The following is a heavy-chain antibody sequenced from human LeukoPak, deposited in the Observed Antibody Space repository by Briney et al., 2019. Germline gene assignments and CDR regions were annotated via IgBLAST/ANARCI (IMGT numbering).Heavy chain of an antibody. Sequence: ASVKVSCKASGYTFTDYYMHWVRQAPGQGLEWMGWINPNSGGTNYAQKFQGRVTMTRDTSISTAYMELSRLRSDDTAVYYCARVPNFWSGYEYYFDYWGQGTLVTVSS. J-gene: IGHJ4*02. CDR1: GYTFTDYY. D-gene: IGHD3-3*01. CDR2: INPNSGGT. CDR3: ARVPNFWSGYEYYFDY. V-gene: IGHV1-2*02.